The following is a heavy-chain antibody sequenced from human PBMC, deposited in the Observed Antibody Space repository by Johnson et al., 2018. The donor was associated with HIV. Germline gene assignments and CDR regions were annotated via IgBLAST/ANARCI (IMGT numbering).Heavy chain of an antibody. CDR1: GFNFDNYA. V-gene: IGHV3-9*01. CDR3: VRGGAGIAAAEDAFDI. CDR2: ISWNSANI. D-gene: IGHD6-13*01. Sequence: VQLVESGGGLVQPGRSLRLSCAASGFNFDNYAMHWVRQAPGKGLEWVSGISWNSANIGHADSVKGRFTISRDNAKSSLYLQMNSLRPEDTPVYYCVRGGAGIAAAEDAFDIWGQGTMVTVSS. J-gene: IGHJ3*02.